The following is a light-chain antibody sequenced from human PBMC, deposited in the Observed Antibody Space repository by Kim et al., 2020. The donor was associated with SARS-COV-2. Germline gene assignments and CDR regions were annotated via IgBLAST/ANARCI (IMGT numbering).Light chain of an antibody. CDR2: GDS. CDR1: TSNIGAGYY. V-gene: IGLV1-40*01. CDR3: QSYDRSLSGSSYV. J-gene: IGLJ1*01. Sequence: QSVLTQPPSVSGAPGQRVTISCTGSTSNIGAGYYVQWYQQLPGTAPKLLIYGDSNRPSGVPDRFSGSKSGTSASLAITGLQAEDEADYYCQSYDRSLSGSSYVFGTGTKVTVL.